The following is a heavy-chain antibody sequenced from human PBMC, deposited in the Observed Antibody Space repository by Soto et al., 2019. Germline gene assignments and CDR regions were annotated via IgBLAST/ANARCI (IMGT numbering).Heavy chain of an antibody. CDR2: IYHSGST. CDR3: ARGYCSGGSCYDMYWFDP. D-gene: IGHD2-15*01. V-gene: IGHV4-4*02. CDR1: SGSISSSNW. Sequence: PSETLSLTCAVSSGSISSSNWWSWVRQPPGKELGWIGEIYHSGSTNYNPSLKSRVTISVDKSKNQFSLKLSSVTAADTAVYYCARGYCSGGSCYDMYWFDPWGQGTLVTVSS. J-gene: IGHJ5*02.